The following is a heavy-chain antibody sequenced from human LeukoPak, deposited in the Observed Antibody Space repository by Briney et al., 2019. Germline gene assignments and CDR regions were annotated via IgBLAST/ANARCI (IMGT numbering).Heavy chain of an antibody. J-gene: IGHJ2*01. CDR2: IVVGSGNT. CDR3: AADPRPRYCSGGSCYSMASFDL. CDR1: GFTFTSSA. D-gene: IGHD2-15*01. V-gene: IGHV1-58*02. Sequence: ASVKVSCKASGFTFTSSAMQWVRQAHGQRLEWIGWIVVGSGNTNYAQKFQERVTITRDMSTSTAHMELSSLRSEDTAVYYCAADPRPRYCSGGSCYSMASFDLWGRGTLVTVSS.